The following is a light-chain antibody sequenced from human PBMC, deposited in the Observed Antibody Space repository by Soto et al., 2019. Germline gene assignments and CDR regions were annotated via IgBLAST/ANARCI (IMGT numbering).Light chain of an antibody. CDR1: RSDVGTYNF. V-gene: IGLV2-14*03. Sequence: QSALTQPASVSGSPGQSITISCTGTRSDVGTYNFVSWYQQHPGKAPKLIIYDVNNRPSGVSNRFSGSKSGNTASLTISGLQADDESDYYCTSFTSTNTRWVFGGGTKVTVL. CDR2: DVN. J-gene: IGLJ3*02. CDR3: TSFTSTNTRWV.